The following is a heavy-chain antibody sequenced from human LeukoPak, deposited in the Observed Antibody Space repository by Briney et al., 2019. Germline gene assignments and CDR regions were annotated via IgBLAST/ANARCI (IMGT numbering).Heavy chain of an antibody. J-gene: IGHJ4*02. Sequence: GGSLRLSCAASGFTFSSYEINWVRQAPGKGLEWVSYTSSGSTIYDADSVKGRFTISRDNAKNSLYLLMNSLRAEDTAVYYCARESIAVAGAPFDYWGQGTLVTVSS. CDR1: GFTFSSYE. D-gene: IGHD6-19*01. V-gene: IGHV3-48*03. CDR3: ARESIAVAGAPFDY. CDR2: TSSGSTI.